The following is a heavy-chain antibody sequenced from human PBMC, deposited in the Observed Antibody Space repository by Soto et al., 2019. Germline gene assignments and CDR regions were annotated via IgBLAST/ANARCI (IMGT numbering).Heavy chain of an antibody. V-gene: IGHV4-4*07. J-gene: IGHJ5*02. Sequence: QVQLQESGPGLVKPSETLSLTCTVSGDSISSYYWSWIRQPAGKGLEWIGRMYTSGSTNYNPSLKSRVTMSVDTSKNQFSLKLNSVTAADTAVYYCARERMAATGRFDPWGQGTLVTVSS. CDR3: ARERMAATGRFDP. CDR1: GDSISSYY. CDR2: MYTSGST. D-gene: IGHD1-26*01.